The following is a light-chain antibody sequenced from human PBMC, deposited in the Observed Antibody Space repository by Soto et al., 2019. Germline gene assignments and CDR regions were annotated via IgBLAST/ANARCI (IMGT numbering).Light chain of an antibody. CDR2: GAS. Sequence: EIVLTQSPGTLSLSPGERASLSCRADQSVNSVYLAWYQHKPGQAPRLLIYGASYRDPGIPDTFSGSGSGTDFTLTISSMEPEDFAVYYCQQYVTSPFTFGPGTKVDI. V-gene: IGKV3-20*01. CDR1: QSVNSVY. J-gene: IGKJ3*01. CDR3: QQYVTSPFT.